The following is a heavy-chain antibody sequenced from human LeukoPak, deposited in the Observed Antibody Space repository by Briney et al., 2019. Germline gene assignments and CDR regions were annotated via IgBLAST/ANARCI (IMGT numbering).Heavy chain of an antibody. Sequence: ASVKVSCKASGYTFTSYGISWVRQAPGQGLEWMGWISAYNGNTNYAQKLQGRVTMTTDTSTSTAYMELRSLRSDDTAVYYCARERERTIFGVVTPWYFDLWGRGTLVTVSS. D-gene: IGHD3-3*01. CDR2: ISAYNGNT. CDR3: ARERERTIFGVVTPWYFDL. V-gene: IGHV1-18*01. J-gene: IGHJ2*01. CDR1: GYTFTSYG.